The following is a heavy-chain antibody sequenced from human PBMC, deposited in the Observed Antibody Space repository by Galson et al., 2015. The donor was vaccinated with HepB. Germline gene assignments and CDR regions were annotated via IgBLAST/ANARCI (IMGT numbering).Heavy chain of an antibody. J-gene: IGHJ4*02. V-gene: IGHV5-51*01. CDR3: ARGKDVYNYGGGDY. CDR1: GYRFTNYW. Sequence: QSGAEVKKPGESLKISCKGSGYRFTNYWIGWVRQMPGKGLEWMGIIQPGDSETRYTPSFEGQVTFSADKSVSTAYLQWSSLKASDSAMYFCARGKDVYNYGGGDYWGQGTLVTVSS. D-gene: IGHD5-24*01. CDR2: IQPGDSET.